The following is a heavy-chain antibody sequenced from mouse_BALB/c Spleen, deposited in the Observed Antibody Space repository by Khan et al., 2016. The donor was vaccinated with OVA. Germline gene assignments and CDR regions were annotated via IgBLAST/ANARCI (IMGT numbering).Heavy chain of an antibody. CDR1: GFTFSNYW. CDR3: TWPTVVANDSYAMDY. V-gene: IGHV6-6*02. Sequence: EVKLEESGGGLVQPGGSMKLSCVASGFTFSNYWMNWVRQSPEKGLEWVAEIRLKSNNYATHYAESVKGRFTISRDDSKSSFQLQMNNLRDEDTGIYYCTWPTVVANDSYAMDYWGQGTSVTVSS. J-gene: IGHJ4*01. D-gene: IGHD1-1*01. CDR2: IRLKSNNYAT.